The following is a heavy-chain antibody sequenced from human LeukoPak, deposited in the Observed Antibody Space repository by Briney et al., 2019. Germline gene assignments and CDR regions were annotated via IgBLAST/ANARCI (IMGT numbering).Heavy chain of an antibody. J-gene: IGHJ5*02. CDR2: INPNSGGT. Sequence: ASVKVSCKASGYTFTGYHMHWVRQAPGQGLEWMGWINPNSGGTNYAQKFQGRVTMTRDTSISTAYMELSRLRSDDTAVYYCARDLRFLEWFDPWGQGALVTVSS. CDR3: ARDLRFLEWFDP. CDR1: GYTFTGYH. D-gene: IGHD3-3*01. V-gene: IGHV1-2*02.